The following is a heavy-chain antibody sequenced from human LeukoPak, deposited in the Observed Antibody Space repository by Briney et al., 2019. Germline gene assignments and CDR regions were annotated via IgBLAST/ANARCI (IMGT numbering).Heavy chain of an antibody. V-gene: IGHV3-30-3*01. CDR1: GFTFSSYA. D-gene: IGHD3-10*01. CDR2: ISYDGSNK. Sequence: GGSLRLSCAASGFTFSSYAMHWVRQAPGKGLEWVAVISYDGSNKYYADSVKGRFTISRDNSENPLYLQMNSLRAEDTAVYYCARDLRYYGSGSSLDYWGQGTLVTVSS. CDR3: ARDLRYYGSGSSLDY. J-gene: IGHJ4*02.